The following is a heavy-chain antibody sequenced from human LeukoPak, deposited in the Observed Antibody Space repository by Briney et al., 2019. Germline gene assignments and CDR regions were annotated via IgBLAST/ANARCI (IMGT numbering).Heavy chain of an antibody. CDR1: GFTFSNAW. D-gene: IGHD5-12*01. J-gene: IGHJ6*04. Sequence: GGSLRLSCAASGFTFSNAWMSWVRQAPGKGLEWVGRIKSKTDGGTTDYAAPVKGRFTISRDDSKNTLYLQMNSLKTEDTAVYYCTIDPEIVATIKRDVWGKGTTVTVSS. CDR2: IKSKTDGGTT. CDR3: TIDPEIVATIKRDV. V-gene: IGHV3-15*01.